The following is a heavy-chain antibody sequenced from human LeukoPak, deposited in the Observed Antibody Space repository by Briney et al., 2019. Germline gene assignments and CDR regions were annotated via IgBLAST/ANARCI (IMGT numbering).Heavy chain of an antibody. CDR3: ARVHSGYVWGDDY. CDR2: IYYSGST. CDR1: GGSISSSSYY. Sequence: SETLSLTCTVSGGSISSSSYYWGWIRQPPGKGLEWIGSIYYSGSTYYNPSLKSRITISVDTSKNQFSLKLSSVTAADTAVYYCARVHSGYVWGDDYWGQGTLVTVSS. V-gene: IGHV4-39*07. D-gene: IGHD5-12*01. J-gene: IGHJ4*02.